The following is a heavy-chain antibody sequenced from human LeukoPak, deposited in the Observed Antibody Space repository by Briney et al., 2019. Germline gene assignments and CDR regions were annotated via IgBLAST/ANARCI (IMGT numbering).Heavy chain of an antibody. CDR3: ARDYYGNNWYYFDY. CDR1: GGSVSGGNYY. Sequence: SETLSLTCSVSGGSVSGGNYYWSWIRQPPGKGLEWIGYIYYSGRTNYNPSLKSRLTISVDTSKNQFSLKLNSVTAADTAVYYCARDYYGNNWYYFDYWGQGTLVAVSS. J-gene: IGHJ4*02. D-gene: IGHD1-1*01. V-gene: IGHV4-61*01. CDR2: IYYSGRT.